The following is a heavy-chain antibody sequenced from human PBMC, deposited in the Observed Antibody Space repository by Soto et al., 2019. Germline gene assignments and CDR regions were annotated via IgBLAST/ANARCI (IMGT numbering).Heavy chain of an antibody. CDR1: GGSVSSESHY. D-gene: IGHD3-3*01. CDR3: ARDQYDFRSGSYYYAMEV. V-gene: IGHV4-61*01. J-gene: IGHJ6*02. Sequence: SETLSLTCTVSGGSVSSESHYWSWIRQTPGKGLEWIGYIYYTGSTNYNPSLKGRVTMSVDTSRDQVSLRLRSVTRADTAMYYCARDQYDFRSGSYYYAMEVWGQGTKVTVSS. CDR2: IYYTGST.